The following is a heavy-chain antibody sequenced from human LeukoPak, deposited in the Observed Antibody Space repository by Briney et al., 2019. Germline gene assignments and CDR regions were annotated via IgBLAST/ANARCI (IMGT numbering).Heavy chain of an antibody. CDR2: INAGNGNT. CDR1: GYTFTSYA. CDR3: VRGYGSGSYFY. V-gene: IGHV1-3*01. J-gene: IGHJ4*02. Sequence: VASVKVSCKASGYTFTSYAMHWVRQAPGQRLEWMGWINAGNGNTKYSQKFQGRVTITRDTSASTAYMELSSLRSEDTAVYYCVRGYGSGSYFYWGQGTLVTVSS. D-gene: IGHD3-10*01.